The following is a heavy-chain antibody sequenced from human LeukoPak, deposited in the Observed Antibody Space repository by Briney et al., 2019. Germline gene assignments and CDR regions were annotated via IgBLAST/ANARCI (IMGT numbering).Heavy chain of an antibody. D-gene: IGHD3-3*01. V-gene: IGHV1-2*02. J-gene: IGHJ3*02. CDR2: ISPNSVEK. Sequence: ASVKVSCKASGYTFSDYYMHWVRQAPAPGLEWMSWISPNSVEKVYAQKFQGRVTITWDTSSSTAYMELSRLRSDDPAVYYCARKRGVGVDRNAFDIWGQGTMVTVSS. CDR3: ARKRGVGVDRNAFDI. CDR1: GYTFSDYY.